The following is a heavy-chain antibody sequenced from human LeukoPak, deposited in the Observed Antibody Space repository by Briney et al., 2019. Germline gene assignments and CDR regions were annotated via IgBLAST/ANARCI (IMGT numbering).Heavy chain of an antibody. J-gene: IGHJ6*02. CDR3: AKDQADYGMDV. Sequence: GGSLRLSCAASGLSFRNFAMSWVRQAPGKGLEWVSSISGSGDTTYYADSVKGRFTISRDNSKNTLYLQMNSLKAEDTAVYYCAKDQADYGMDVWGQGTTVTVSS. CDR2: ISGSGDTT. V-gene: IGHV3-23*01. CDR1: GLSFRNFA.